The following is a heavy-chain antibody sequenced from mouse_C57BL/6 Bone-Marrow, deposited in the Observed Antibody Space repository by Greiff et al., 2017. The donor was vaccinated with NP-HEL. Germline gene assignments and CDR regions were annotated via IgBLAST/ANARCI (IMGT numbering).Heavy chain of an antibody. CDR2: IDPSDSYT. V-gene: IGHV1-59*01. CDR1: GYTFTSYW. Sequence: QVQLQQPGAELVRPGTSVKLSCKASGYTFTSYWMHWVKQRPGQGLEWIGVIDPSDSYTNYNQKFKGKATLTVDTSSSTDYMQLSSLTSEDSAVYYCARRGQLRLRFPWFAYWGQGTLVTVSA. CDR3: ARRGQLRLRFPWFAY. D-gene: IGHD3-2*02. J-gene: IGHJ3*01.